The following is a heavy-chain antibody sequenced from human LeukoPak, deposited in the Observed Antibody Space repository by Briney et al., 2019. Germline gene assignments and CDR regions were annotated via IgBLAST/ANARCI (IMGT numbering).Heavy chain of an antibody. V-gene: IGHV4-34*01. CDR2: INHSGST. CDR1: GGSFSGYY. Sequence: PSETLSLTCAVYGGSFSGYYWSWIRQPPGKGLEWIGEINHSGSTNYNPSLKSRVTISVDTSKNQFSLKLSSVTAADTAVYYCARWSIAAAGTEYFQHWGQGTLVTVSS. D-gene: IGHD6-13*01. CDR3: ARWSIAAAGTEYFQH. J-gene: IGHJ1*01.